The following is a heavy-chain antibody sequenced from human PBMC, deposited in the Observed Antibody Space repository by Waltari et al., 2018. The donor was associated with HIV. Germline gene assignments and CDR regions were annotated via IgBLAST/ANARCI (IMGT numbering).Heavy chain of an antibody. J-gene: IGHJ3*01. V-gene: IGHV3-21*04. D-gene: IGHD3-10*02. Sequence: GGGRVKPGETLTLACSGSGFTFKTYSLTWLRQAPGRGLQWISSIRDNSDFNHYADSIKGRFTVSRDNTRNSLYLEMSGLRDEDTALYYCAAFLCGEDCRDGFDVWGQGAMLIVSS. CDR3: AAFLCGEDCRDGFDV. CDR2: IRDNSDFN. CDR1: GFTFKTYS.